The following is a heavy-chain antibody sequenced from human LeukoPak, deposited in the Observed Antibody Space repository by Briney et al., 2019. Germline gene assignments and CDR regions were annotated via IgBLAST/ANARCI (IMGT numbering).Heavy chain of an antibody. CDR3: AKDRGLLSWFGELLHFFDH. Sequence: EGSLRLSCAASGFTFSSYDMSWVRQAPGKGLEWVSAISSSDGTTYYADPVKGRFTISRDTSKNTLYLQMNSLRAEDTAVYYCAKDRGLLSWFGELLHFFDHWGQGTLVTVSS. D-gene: IGHD3-10*01. J-gene: IGHJ4*02. V-gene: IGHV3-23*01. CDR2: ISSSDGTT. CDR1: GFTFSSYD.